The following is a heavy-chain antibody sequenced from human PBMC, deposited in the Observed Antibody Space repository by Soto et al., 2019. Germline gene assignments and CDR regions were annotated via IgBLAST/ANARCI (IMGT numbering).Heavy chain of an antibody. CDR2: ISGSSGST. Sequence: GGSLRLSCAASGFTFSSYAMSWVRQAPEKGLEWVSAISGSSGSTYYADSVKGRFTISRDNSKNTLYLQMNSLRAEDTAVYYCAKPPLLWFGDGRFDYWGQGTLVTVSS. CDR3: AKPPLLWFGDGRFDY. V-gene: IGHV3-23*01. J-gene: IGHJ4*02. D-gene: IGHD3-10*01. CDR1: GFTFSSYA.